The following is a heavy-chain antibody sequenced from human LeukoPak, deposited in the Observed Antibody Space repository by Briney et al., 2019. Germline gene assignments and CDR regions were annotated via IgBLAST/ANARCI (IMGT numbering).Heavy chain of an antibody. CDR3: AGGVYYDSSGYNDAFDI. Sequence: ASVTVSCKASGYTFTSYYMHWVRQAPGQGLEWMGIINPSGGSTSYAQKFQGRVTMTRDMSTSTVYMELSSLRSEDTAVYYCAGGVYYDSSGYNDAFDIWGQGTMVTVSS. CDR2: INPSGGST. D-gene: IGHD3-22*01. J-gene: IGHJ3*02. CDR1: GYTFTSYY. V-gene: IGHV1-46*01.